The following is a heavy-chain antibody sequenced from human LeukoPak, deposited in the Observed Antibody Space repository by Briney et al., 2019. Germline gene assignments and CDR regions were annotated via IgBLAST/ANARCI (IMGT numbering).Heavy chain of an antibody. V-gene: IGHV3-21*01. CDR2: ISSSSSYT. D-gene: IGHD2-2*02. CDR1: GFTFSSYS. Sequence: PGGSLRLSCAASGFTFSSYSMNWVRQAPGKGLEWVSSISSSSSYTYYADSVKGRFTISRDNAKNSLYLQMNSLRAEDTAVYYCARGIVPAAIGDYWGQGTLVTVSS. J-gene: IGHJ4*02. CDR3: ARGIVPAAIGDY.